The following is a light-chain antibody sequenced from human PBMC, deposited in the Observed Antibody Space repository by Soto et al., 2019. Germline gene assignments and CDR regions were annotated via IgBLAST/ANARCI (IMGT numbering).Light chain of an antibody. CDR2: AAS. CDR3: QQSYSTPPVN. CDR1: QSISSY. J-gene: IGKJ5*01. Sequence: DVQIPQSXSTLCASLRDXXXXXXXSIQSISSYLNWYQQKTXKAPKILIYAASSXQSGVPSRFSGSGSGKDFTLTISSLQPEDFATYYCQQSYSTPPVNFGQGTRLEIK. V-gene: IGKV1-39*01.